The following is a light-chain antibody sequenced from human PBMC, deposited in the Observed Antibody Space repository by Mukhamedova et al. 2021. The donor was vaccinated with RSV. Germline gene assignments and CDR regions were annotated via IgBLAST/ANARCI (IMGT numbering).Light chain of an antibody. Sequence: WYQRRVHGKAPKLLIYKASSLESGVPSRLSGSGSGTEFTLTISSLQPDDFATYYCQQYNSYSYSFGQGTKLEIK. CDR2: KAS. V-gene: IGKV1-5*03. CDR3: QQYNSYSYS. J-gene: IGKJ2*03.